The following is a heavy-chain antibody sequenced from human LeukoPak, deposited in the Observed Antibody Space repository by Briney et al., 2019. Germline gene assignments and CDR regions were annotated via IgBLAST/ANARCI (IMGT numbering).Heavy chain of an antibody. CDR3: ARAYYFDSSRYYYNFDY. V-gene: IGHV4-39*02. D-gene: IGHD3-22*01. J-gene: IGHJ4*02. Sequence: SETLSLTCTVSGDSISSSNYYWGWIRQPPGKGLEWIGSIYYSGSTYYNPSLKSRVTIFVDTSKNHFSLKLSSVTAADTAVYYCARAYYFDSSRYYYNFDYWGQGTLVTVSS. CDR1: GDSISSSNYY. CDR2: IYYSGST.